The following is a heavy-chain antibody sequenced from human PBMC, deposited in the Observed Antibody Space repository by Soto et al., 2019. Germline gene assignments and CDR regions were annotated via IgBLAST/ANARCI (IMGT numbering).Heavy chain of an antibody. D-gene: IGHD3-16*01. Sequence: QVQLVESGGGVVQPGTSLRLSCVGSGFTFRSFVIHWVRQAPGRGLEWVALTSYDGTNKYFGDSVKGRFTISRDNSRNTVDLQMDSLRLEDTAFYYCARWGTTGGLDDWGQGTLVSVSS. J-gene: IGHJ4*02. V-gene: IGHV3-30*19. CDR2: TSYDGTNK. CDR3: ARWGTTGGLDD. CDR1: GFTFRSFV.